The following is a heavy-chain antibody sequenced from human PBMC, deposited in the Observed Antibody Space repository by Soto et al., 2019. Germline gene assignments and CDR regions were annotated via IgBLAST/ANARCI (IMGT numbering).Heavy chain of an antibody. CDR2: SIPILGIA. CDR1: GGTFSSYT. D-gene: IGHD4-17*01. CDR3: ERSNDYGDRTDRLDYYYMHV. J-gene: IGHJ6*03. V-gene: IGHV1-69*02. Sequence: SVKVSCKASGGTFSSYTISWVRQAPGQGLERMGRSIPILGIANYAQKFQGRVTIIADKSTSTGDMELSSLRSEDTDVYYCERSNDYGDRTDRLDYYYMHVWGKGTTVTASS.